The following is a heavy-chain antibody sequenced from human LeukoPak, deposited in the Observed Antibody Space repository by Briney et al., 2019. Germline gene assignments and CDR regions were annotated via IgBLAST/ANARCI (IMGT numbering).Heavy chain of an antibody. J-gene: IGHJ4*02. CDR3: ARGPVTTFDY. Sequence: SVKVSCKASGGTFSSYAISWVRQAPGQGLEWMGRIIPILGIANYAQKFQGRVTITADKSTSTAYMGLSSLRSEDTAVYYCARGPVTTFDYWGQGTPVTVSS. V-gene: IGHV1-69*04. D-gene: IGHD4-17*01. CDR1: GGTFSSYA. CDR2: IIPILGIA.